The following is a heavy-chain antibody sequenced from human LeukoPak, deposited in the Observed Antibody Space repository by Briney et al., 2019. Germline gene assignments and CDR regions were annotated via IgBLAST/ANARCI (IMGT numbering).Heavy chain of an antibody. V-gene: IGHV1-69*04. D-gene: IGHD3-10*01. J-gene: IGHJ3*02. CDR1: GGTFSSYA. CDR3: ARGGPYGSGAFDI. CDR2: IIPILGIA. Sequence: SVKVSCKASGGTFSSYAISWVRQAPGQGLEWMGRIIPILGIANYAQKFQGRVTITADKSTSTAYMELSSLRSEDTAVYYCARGGPYGSGAFDIWGQGTMVTVSS.